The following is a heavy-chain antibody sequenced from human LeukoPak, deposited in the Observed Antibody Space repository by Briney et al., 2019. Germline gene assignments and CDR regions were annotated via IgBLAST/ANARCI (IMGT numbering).Heavy chain of an antibody. CDR1: GGSIRSYY. D-gene: IGHD4-11*01. CDR2: IYYSGST. Sequence: SETLSLTCTVSGGSIRSYYWSWIRQPPGKGLEWIGYIYYSGSTNYNPSLKSRVTISVDTSKNQFSLKLSSVTAADTAVYYCARDRVRGNSNPYFDYWGQGTLVTVSS. V-gene: IGHV4-59*01. CDR3: ARDRVRGNSNPYFDY. J-gene: IGHJ4*01.